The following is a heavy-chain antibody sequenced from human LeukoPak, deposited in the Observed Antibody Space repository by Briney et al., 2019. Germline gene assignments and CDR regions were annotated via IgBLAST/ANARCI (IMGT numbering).Heavy chain of an antibody. CDR3: TRVAQGGLTGWFDT. D-gene: IGHD3/OR15-3a*01. J-gene: IGHJ5*02. CDR2: ISSTGSYI. CDR1: GFSLSSYM. Sequence: GGSLRLSCAASGFSLSSYMLNWVRQAPGKGLEWVSTISSTGSYIYYADSVKGRFTISRDNPGNVMYLQMNSLRAEDTAVYYCTRVAQGGLTGWFDTWGQGTRVTVSS. V-gene: IGHV3-21*01.